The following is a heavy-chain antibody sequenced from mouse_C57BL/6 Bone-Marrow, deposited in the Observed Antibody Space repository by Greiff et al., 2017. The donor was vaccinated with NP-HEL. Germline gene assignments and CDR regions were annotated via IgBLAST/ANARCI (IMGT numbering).Heavy chain of an antibody. D-gene: IGHD1-1*01. V-gene: IGHV1-69*01. CDR3: ASYGSDWYFDV. Sequence: VQLQQSGAELVMPGASVKLSCKASGYTFTSYWMHWVKQRPGQGLEWIGEIDPSDSYTNYNQKFKGKSTLTVDKSSSTAYMQLSSLTSEDSAVYYCASYGSDWYFDVWGTGTTVTVSS. CDR2: IDPSDSYT. J-gene: IGHJ1*03. CDR1: GYTFTSYW.